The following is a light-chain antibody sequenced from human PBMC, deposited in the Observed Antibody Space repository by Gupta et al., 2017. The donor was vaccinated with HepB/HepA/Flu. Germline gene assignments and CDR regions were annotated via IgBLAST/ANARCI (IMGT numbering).Light chain of an antibody. CDR1: QELNSY. J-gene: IGKJ5*01. V-gene: IGKV1-9*01. CDR3: QQCNSSPIT. CDR2: SAS. Sequence: IQFTQSPSFLSASVGDRVTITCRASQELNSYLIWYQQKPGKAPTLLIYSASTLQGGVPSRFSGSGSGTEFTLTISSLQPEDFATYYCQQCNSSPITFGQGTXLDIK.